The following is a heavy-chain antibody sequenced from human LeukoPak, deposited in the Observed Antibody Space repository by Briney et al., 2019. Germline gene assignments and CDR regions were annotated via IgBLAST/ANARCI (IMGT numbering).Heavy chain of an antibody. CDR2: VYSSGAT. Sequence: NSSETLSLTCTVSDASVTTYSWSWLRQPAGKGLEWIGRVYSSGATEYNPSLKSRVTISADTSKNQFSLKLPSVTAADTAVYYCARDHYGSGSYKAYFDYWGHGIQVTVSS. J-gene: IGHJ4*01. CDR1: DASVTTYS. CDR3: ARDHYGSGSYKAYFDY. D-gene: IGHD3-10*01. V-gene: IGHV4-4*07.